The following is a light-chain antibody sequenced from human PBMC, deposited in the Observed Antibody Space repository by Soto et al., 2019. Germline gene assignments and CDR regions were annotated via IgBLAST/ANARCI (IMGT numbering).Light chain of an antibody. J-gene: IGKJ1*01. Sequence: EMGVAQSGGTLSVSTGERATLSCRASQSVSSNLAWYQQKLGQDPRLLIFGASARATGVPARFSGSRSGTDFTLTISDLEPADFGLYYCQQRLNWPPGFGQGTKVDI. CDR1: QSVSSN. V-gene: IGKV3-11*01. CDR2: GAS. CDR3: QQRLNWPPG.